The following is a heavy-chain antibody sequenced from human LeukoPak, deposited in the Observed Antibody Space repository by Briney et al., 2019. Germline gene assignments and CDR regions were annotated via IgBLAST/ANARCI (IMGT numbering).Heavy chain of an antibody. Sequence: GGSLRLSCAASGFTFSDYYMSWIRQAPGKGLEWVSYISTSSSYTNYADSVKGRFTISRDNAKNSLYLQMNSLRDEDTAVYYCARGPPWLVMAIVYWGQGTLVTVSS. V-gene: IGHV3-11*06. D-gene: IGHD6-19*01. CDR3: ARGPPWLVMAIVY. CDR2: ISTSSSYT. CDR1: GFTFSDYY. J-gene: IGHJ4*02.